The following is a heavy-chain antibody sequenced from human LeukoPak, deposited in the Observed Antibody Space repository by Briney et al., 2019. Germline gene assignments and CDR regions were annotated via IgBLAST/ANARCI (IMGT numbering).Heavy chain of an antibody. Sequence: GGSLRLSCAASGFTFSSYWMSWVRQAPGKGLEWVANIKQDGSEKYYVDSVKGRFTISRDNAKNSLYLQMNSLRAEDTAVYYCAKNGFRSIAAAGKWRTAEIYFDYWGQGTLVTVSS. CDR1: GFTFSSYW. D-gene: IGHD6-13*01. J-gene: IGHJ4*02. V-gene: IGHV3-7*01. CDR2: IKQDGSEK. CDR3: AKNGFRSIAAAGKWRTAEIYFDY.